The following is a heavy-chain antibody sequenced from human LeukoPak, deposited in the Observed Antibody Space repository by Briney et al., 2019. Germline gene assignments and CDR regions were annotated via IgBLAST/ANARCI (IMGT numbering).Heavy chain of an antibody. J-gene: IGHJ6*04. CDR2: IYSGGST. CDR1: GFTDSSYY. D-gene: IGHD3-10*02. V-gene: IGHV3-53*01. Sequence: PGGSLTLSCVASGFTDSSYYVSWVRQAPGKGLEWVSVIYSGGSTYYADSVEGRFTVSRDNAKNSLYLQMNSLRAEDTAVYYCAELGITMIGGVWGKGTTVTISS. CDR3: AELGITMIGGV.